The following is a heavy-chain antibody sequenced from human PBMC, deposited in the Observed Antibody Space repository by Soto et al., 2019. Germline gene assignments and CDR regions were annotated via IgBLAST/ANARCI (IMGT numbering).Heavy chain of an antibody. V-gene: IGHV4-39*01. CDR1: GCSISSSSYY. Sequence: SETLSLTCTVSGCSISSSSYYWGWIRQPPGKGLEWIGSIYYSGSTYYNPSLKSRVTISVDTSKNQFSLKLSSVTAADTAVYYCARKDGSSSWTFDYWGQGTLVTVSS. CDR2: IYYSGST. J-gene: IGHJ4*02. D-gene: IGHD6-13*01. CDR3: ARKDGSSSWTFDY.